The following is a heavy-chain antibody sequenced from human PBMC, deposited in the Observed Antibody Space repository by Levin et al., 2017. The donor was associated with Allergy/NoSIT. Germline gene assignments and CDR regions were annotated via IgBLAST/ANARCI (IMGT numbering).Heavy chain of an antibody. V-gene: IGHV1-18*01. J-gene: IGHJ4*02. D-gene: IGHD3-22*01. CDR2: ISAYNGNT. Sequence: ASVKVSCKASGYTFTSYGISWVRQAPGQGLEWMGWISAYNGNTNYAQKLQGRVTMTTDTSTSTAYMELRSLRSDDTAVYYCAKQGLYYYDSSGPLDYWGQGTLVTVSS. CDR1: GYTFTSYG. CDR3: AKQGLYYYDSSGPLDY.